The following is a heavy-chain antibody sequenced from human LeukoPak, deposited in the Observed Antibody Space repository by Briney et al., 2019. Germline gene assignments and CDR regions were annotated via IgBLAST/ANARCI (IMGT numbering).Heavy chain of an antibody. CDR1: GYTLTELS. J-gene: IGHJ6*02. V-gene: IGHV1-24*01. D-gene: IGHD3-10*01. Sequence: ASVKVSCKVSGYTLTELSMHWVRQAPGKGLEWMGGFDPEDGETIYAQKFQGRATMTEDTSTDTAYMKLSSLRSEDTAVYYCATTTYYYGSGASKYMDVWGPGTTVTVSS. CDR2: FDPEDGET. CDR3: ATTTYYYGSGASKYMDV.